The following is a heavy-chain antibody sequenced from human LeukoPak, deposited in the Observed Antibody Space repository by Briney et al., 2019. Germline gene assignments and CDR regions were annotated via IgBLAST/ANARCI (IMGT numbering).Heavy chain of an antibody. V-gene: IGHV3-21*01. Sequence: PGGSLRLSCAASGFTFNTYNMNWVRQAPGKGLEWVSSISSSSSYIYYADSVKGRFTISRDNAKSSLYLQMNSLRAEDTAVYYCATGDYSGTKPDPIDMWGQGTMVTVSS. CDR2: ISSSSSYI. CDR3: ATGDYSGTKPDPIDM. D-gene: IGHD3-10*01. J-gene: IGHJ3*02. CDR1: GFTFNTYN.